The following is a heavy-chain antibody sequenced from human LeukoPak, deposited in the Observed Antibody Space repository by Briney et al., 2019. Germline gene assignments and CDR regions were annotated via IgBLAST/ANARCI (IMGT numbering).Heavy chain of an antibody. CDR1: GGSFSGYY. Sequence: SETLSLTCAVYGGSFSGYYWSWIRQPPGKGLEWIGYIYYSGSTYYNPSLKSRVTISVDTSKNQFSLKLSSVTAADTAVYYCARELVGYGDYVGVFDYWGQGTLVTVSS. V-gene: IGHV4-30-4*08. CDR2: IYYSGST. J-gene: IGHJ4*02. D-gene: IGHD4-17*01. CDR3: ARELVGYGDYVGVFDY.